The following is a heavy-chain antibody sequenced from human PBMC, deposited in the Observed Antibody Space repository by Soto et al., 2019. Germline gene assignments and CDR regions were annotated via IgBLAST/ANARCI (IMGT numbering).Heavy chain of an antibody. CDR1: GGSISSYY. J-gene: IGHJ5*02. D-gene: IGHD2-15*01. CDR2: MSYSGGT. V-gene: IGHV4-59*01. Sequence: SETLSLTCTFSGGSISSYYWTWIRQPPGRGLEWIGYMSYSGGTNYNPSLKSRVTISVDMSKNQFSLNLTSVTAADTAVYYCASAARYCSGGSCYFLWFDPWGQGTLVT. CDR3: ASAARYCSGGSCYFLWFDP.